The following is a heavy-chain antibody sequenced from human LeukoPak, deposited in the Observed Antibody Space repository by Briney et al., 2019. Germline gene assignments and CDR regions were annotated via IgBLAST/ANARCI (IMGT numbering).Heavy chain of an antibody. J-gene: IGHJ5*02. CDR3: ARDGRWGSGYYPVMNWFDP. CDR2: INPNSGGT. V-gene: IGHV1-2*02. CDR1: GYTFTGYY. Sequence: ASVKVSCKASGYTFTGYYMHWVRQAPGQGLEWMGWINPNSGGTNYAQKFQGRVTMTRDTSISTAYMELSRLRSDDTAVYYCARDGRWGSGYYPVMNWFDPWGQGALVTVSS. D-gene: IGHD3-22*01.